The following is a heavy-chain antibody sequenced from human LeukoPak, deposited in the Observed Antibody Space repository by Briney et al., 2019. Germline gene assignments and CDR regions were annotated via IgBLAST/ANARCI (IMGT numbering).Heavy chain of an antibody. V-gene: IGHV4-59*08. D-gene: IGHD1-26*01. J-gene: IGHJ4*02. Sequence: SETLSLTCTVSGGSISSYYWSWIRQPPGKGLEWIGYIYYSGSTNYNPSLKSRVTISVDTSKNQFSLKLSPVTAADTAVYYCATRRVGATHFDYWGQGTLVTVSS. CDR3: ATRRVGATHFDY. CDR2: IYYSGST. CDR1: GGSISSYY.